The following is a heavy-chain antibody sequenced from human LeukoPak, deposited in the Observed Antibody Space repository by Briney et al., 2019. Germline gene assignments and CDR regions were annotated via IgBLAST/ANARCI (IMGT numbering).Heavy chain of an antibody. D-gene: IGHD1-26*01. CDR1: GGSITNYY. CDR3: VSGMGASDY. V-gene: IGHV4-59*08. CDR2: IYYTGGT. J-gene: IGHJ4*02. Sequence: SETLTLTCTVSGGSITNYYWAWIRQPPWKGLEWIGNIYYTGGTKYNPSLKSRVTISVDTSKNQFSLKLSSVTAADTAVYYCVSGMGASDYWGQGTLVTVSS.